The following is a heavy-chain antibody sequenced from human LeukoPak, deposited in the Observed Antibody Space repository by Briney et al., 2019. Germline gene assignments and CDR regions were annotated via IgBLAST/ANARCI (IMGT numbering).Heavy chain of an antibody. CDR1: GFTFSNYG. V-gene: IGHV3-30*02. J-gene: IGHJ6*03. Sequence: PGGSLRLSCAASGFTFSNYGMHWVRQAPGKGLEWVAFIRFDASNKYYADSVKGRFNISRDNSKNTLYLQMNSLRAEDTAVYYCARDANPRGYYYYYYMDVWGKGTTVTVSS. CDR2: IRFDASNK. D-gene: IGHD4/OR15-4a*01. CDR3: ARDANPRGYYYYYYMDV.